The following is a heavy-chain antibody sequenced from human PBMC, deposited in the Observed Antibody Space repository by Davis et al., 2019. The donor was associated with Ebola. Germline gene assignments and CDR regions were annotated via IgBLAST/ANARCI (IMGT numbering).Heavy chain of an antibody. J-gene: IGHJ4*02. CDR1: GFTFTTSA. D-gene: IGHD6-6*01. CDR2: IESDGINK. CDR3: AKDAGSSAFDY. V-gene: IGHV3-30*02. Sequence: GESLKISCAASGFTFTTSAMHWVRQAPGKGLEWVALIESDGINKCYADSVKGRFTISRDNSKNTLYLQMNSLRAEDTAVYYCAKDAGSSAFDYWGQGTLVTVSS.